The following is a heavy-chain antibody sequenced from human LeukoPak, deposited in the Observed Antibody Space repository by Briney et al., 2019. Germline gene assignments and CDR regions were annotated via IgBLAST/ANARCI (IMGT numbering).Heavy chain of an antibody. Sequence: ETLSLTCTVSGGSISSRSYYWGWIRQPPGKELEWIGSIYYSGETHYNPSLHSRVAMSVDTSNNHFSLKLTSVTAPDTAVYYCARTVGAHPFDYWGQRTLVTVSS. CDR1: GGSISSRSYY. CDR3: ARTVGAHPFDY. D-gene: IGHD1-26*01. V-gene: IGHV4-39*02. CDR2: IYYSGET. J-gene: IGHJ4*02.